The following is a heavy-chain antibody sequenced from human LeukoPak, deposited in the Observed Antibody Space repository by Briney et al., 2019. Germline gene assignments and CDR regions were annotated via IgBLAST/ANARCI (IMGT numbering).Heavy chain of an antibody. CDR2: FYSDGST. Sequence: PGGSLRLSCAASRFSVGSTYMSWVRQAPGKGLEWVSTFYSDGSTYYADSVRGRFTISRDSSNNTVYLQMNSLRAEDTAIYYCAGNPILYCGGDCYSDWGQGTLVTVSS. J-gene: IGHJ4*02. D-gene: IGHD2-21*02. CDR3: AGNPILYCGGDCYSD. CDR1: RFSVGSTY. V-gene: IGHV3-66*01.